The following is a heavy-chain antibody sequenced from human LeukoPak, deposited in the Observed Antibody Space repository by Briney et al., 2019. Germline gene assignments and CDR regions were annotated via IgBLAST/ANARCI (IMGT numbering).Heavy chain of an antibody. CDR3: TTRGSSGYYLGDYFDY. CDR1: GFTFSDYY. CDR2: IKSKTDGGTT. D-gene: IGHD3-22*01. Sequence: PGGSLRLSCAASGFTFSDYYMSWIRQAPGKGLEWVGRIKSKTDGGTTDYAAPVKGRFTISRDDSKNTLYLQMNSLKTEDTAVYYCTTRGSSGYYLGDYFDYWGQGTLVTVSS. V-gene: IGHV3-15*01. J-gene: IGHJ4*02.